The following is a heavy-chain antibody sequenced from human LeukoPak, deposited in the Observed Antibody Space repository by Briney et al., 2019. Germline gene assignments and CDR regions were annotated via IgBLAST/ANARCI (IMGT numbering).Heavy chain of an antibody. CDR3: TRGARPGNFDY. D-gene: IGHD6-6*01. V-gene: IGHV7-4-1*02. Sequence: GASVKVSCKASGYTFTSYDINWVRQAPGQGLEWMGWINTNTGNPTYAQGFTGRFVFSLDTSVSTAYLQISSLKAEDTAVYYCTRGARPGNFDYWGQGTLVTVSS. CDR2: INTNTGNP. CDR1: GYTFTSYD. J-gene: IGHJ4*02.